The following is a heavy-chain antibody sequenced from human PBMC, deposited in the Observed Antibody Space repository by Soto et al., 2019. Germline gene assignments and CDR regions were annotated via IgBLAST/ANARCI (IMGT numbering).Heavy chain of an antibody. D-gene: IGHD2-8*01. CDR1: GYTFTSYA. Sequence: ASVKVSCKASGYTFTSYAMHWVRQAPGQRLEWMGWINAGNGNTKYSQKFQGRVTITRDTSASTAYMELSSLRSEDTAVYYCARDGDCTNGVCYKRDYCYYMYFWAKGTTVPVSS. V-gene: IGHV1-3*01. CDR3: ARDGDCTNGVCYKRDYCYYMYF. J-gene: IGHJ6*03. CDR2: INAGNGNT.